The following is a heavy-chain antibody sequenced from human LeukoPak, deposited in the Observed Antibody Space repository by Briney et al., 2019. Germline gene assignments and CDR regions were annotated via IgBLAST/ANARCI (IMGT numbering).Heavy chain of an antibody. Sequence: ASVRVSCKASGYTFTVYYMHWVRQAPGQGLEWMGWINPNSGGTNYAQKFQGRVTMTRDTSISTAYMELSRLRSDDTAVYYCASPATGEYYFDYWGQGTLVTVSS. V-gene: IGHV1-2*02. J-gene: IGHJ4*02. CDR3: ASPATGEYYFDY. CDR1: GYTFTVYY. D-gene: IGHD2-15*01. CDR2: INPNSGGT.